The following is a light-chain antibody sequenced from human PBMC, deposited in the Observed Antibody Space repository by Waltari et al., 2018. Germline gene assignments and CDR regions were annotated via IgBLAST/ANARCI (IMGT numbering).Light chain of an antibody. Sequence: DIVMTQSPDSLAVSLGERATINCKSSQSVLYSSNNKNYVAWYQQKPGHPPKLLIYWASTREPGVPDRFSGSGSGTDFTLTISSLQAEDVAVYYCQQYYSTWTFGQGTKVEIK. CDR3: QQYYSTWT. J-gene: IGKJ1*01. V-gene: IGKV4-1*01. CDR1: QSVLYSSNNKNY. CDR2: WAS.